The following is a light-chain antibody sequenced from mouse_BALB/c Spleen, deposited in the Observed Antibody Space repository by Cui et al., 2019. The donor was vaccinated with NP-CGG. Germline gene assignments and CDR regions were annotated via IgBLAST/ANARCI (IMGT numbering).Light chain of an antibody. V-gene: IGLV1*01. CDR1: TGTVTTTHH. CDR3: TLWYSNHWV. Sequence: HAAVTQESTLTTSPGETLPLTCRSSTGTVTTTHHANWVQEKPDHLFTGLIGSTNDRAPGVPARFSGSLIGDKAALTLTGAQTEDEAIYFCTLWYSNHWVFGGGTKLTVL. J-gene: IGLJ1*01. CDR2: STN.